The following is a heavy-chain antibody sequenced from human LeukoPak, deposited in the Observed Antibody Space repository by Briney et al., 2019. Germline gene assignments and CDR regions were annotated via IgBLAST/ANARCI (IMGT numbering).Heavy chain of an antibody. J-gene: IGHJ3*02. CDR3: ARADCSSTSCPKEGAFDI. CDR1: GFTFSSYA. D-gene: IGHD2-2*01. Sequence: GGSLRLSCAASGFTFSSYAMHWVRQAPGKGLEWVAVISYDGSNKYYADSVKGRFTISRDNSKNTLYLQMNSLRAEDTAVYYCARADCSSTSCPKEGAFDIWGQGTMVTVSS. CDR2: ISYDGSNK. V-gene: IGHV3-30-3*01.